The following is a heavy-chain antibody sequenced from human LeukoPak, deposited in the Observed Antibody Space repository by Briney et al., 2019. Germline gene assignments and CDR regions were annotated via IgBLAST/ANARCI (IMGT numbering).Heavy chain of an antibody. J-gene: IGHJ5*02. D-gene: IGHD6-13*01. V-gene: IGHV4-59*01. CDR2: IYYSGST. CDR3: ARARRVVPGYSSSWSGGWFDP. Sequence: SETLSLTCTVSGGSISSYYWSWIRQPPGKGLEWIGYIYYSGSTNYNPSLKSRVTISVDTSKNQFSLKLSSVTAADTAVYYCARARRVVPGYSSSWSGGWFDPWGQGTLVTISS. CDR1: GGSISSYY.